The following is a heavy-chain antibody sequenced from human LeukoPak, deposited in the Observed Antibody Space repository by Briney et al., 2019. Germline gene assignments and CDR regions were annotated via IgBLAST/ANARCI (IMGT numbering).Heavy chain of an antibody. CDR1: GFTFSNYA. CDR3: ARDNNGDY. CDR2: ISYDENNK. Sequence: GGSLRLSCAASGFTFSNYAMHWVRQAPGKGLEWVAVISYDENNKYYADSVRGRFTISRDNSKNTLYLRMNSLRAEDTAVYYYARDNNGDYWGRGTQVTVSS. J-gene: IGHJ4*02. V-gene: IGHV3-30-3*01. D-gene: IGHD2-8*01.